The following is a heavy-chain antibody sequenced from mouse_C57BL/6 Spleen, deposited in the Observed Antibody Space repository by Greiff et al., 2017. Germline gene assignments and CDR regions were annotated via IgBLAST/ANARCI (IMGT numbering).Heavy chain of an antibody. J-gene: IGHJ4*01. CDR3: ARVPTTVVATENAMDY. CDR1: GFTFSSYA. D-gene: IGHD1-1*01. CDR2: ISDGGSYT. Sequence: EVKLMESGGGLVKPGGSLKLSCAASGFTFSSYAMSWVRQTPEKRLEWVATISDGGSYTYYPDNVKGRFTISRDNAKNNLYLQMSHLKSEDTAMYYCARVPTTVVATENAMDYWGQGTSVTVSS. V-gene: IGHV5-4*03.